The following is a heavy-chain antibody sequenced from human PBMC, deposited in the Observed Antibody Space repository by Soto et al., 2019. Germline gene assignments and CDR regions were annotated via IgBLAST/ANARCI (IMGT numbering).Heavy chain of an antibody. V-gene: IGHV4-39*01. Sequence: SVTLSLTCTVSGGSISSGDYYWCWLRQPPGKVLQWIGSIYYSGGTFYSPSIKSRGTMSVDTSKNLFSLRLYSATAADTPLYYCARRCCDSSGYYYSFGQWGQGTLVTVSS. J-gene: IGHJ4*02. D-gene: IGHD3-22*01. CDR1: GGSISSGDYY. CDR2: IYYSGGT. CDR3: ARRCCDSSGYYYSFGQ.